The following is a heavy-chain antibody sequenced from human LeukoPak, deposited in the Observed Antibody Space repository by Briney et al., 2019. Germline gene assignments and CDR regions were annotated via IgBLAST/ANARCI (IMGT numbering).Heavy chain of an antibody. V-gene: IGHV4-4*07. CDR1: GGSISSYY. D-gene: IGHD4-11*01. CDR2: IYTSGST. J-gene: IGHJ6*03. CDR3: AAMTPDYYYYYMDV. Sequence: PSGTLSVTCTVSGGSISSYYWSWIRQPAGKRLEWIGRIYTSGSTNYNPSLKSRVTMSVDTSKNQFSLKLSSVTAADTAVYYCAAMTPDYYYYYMDVWGKGTTVTVSS.